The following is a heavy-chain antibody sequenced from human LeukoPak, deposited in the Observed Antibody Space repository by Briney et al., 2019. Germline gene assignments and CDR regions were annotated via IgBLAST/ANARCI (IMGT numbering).Heavy chain of an antibody. Sequence: SETLSLTCSVSGGSISSYYWSWIRQPPGKGQEWIEYIYYSGSTNYNPSLKSRVTISVDTSKNQFSLKLSPVTAADTAVYYCAREQLGLIDHWFDPWGQGTLVTVSS. J-gene: IGHJ5*02. CDR2: IYYSGST. CDR3: AREQLGLIDHWFDP. CDR1: GGSISSYY. D-gene: IGHD7-27*01. V-gene: IGHV4-59*01.